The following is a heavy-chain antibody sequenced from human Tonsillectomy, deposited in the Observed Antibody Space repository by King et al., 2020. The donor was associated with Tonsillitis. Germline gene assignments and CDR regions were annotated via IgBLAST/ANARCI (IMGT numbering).Heavy chain of an antibody. V-gene: IGHV3-21*01. D-gene: IGHD2-15*01. Sequence: VQLVESGGGLVKPGGSLSLSCAASGFTFSTYSMTWVRQAPGKGLEWVSSISSSSGYIYYADSLKGRFTVSRDNAKNSLYLQMNSLRAEDTAVYYCAGGGYCSGGSCYVLGDYWGQGTLVTVSS. CDR2: ISSSSGYI. CDR3: AGGGYCSGGSCYVLGDY. J-gene: IGHJ4*02. CDR1: GFTFSTYS.